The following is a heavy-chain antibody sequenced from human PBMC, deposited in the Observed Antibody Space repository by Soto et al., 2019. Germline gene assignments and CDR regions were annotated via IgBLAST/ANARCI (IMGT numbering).Heavy chain of an antibody. V-gene: IGHV3-73*02. D-gene: IGHD6-19*01. CDR2: VGRKAKNYAT. CDR3: VRHWLVFRALAH. J-gene: IGHJ4*02. Sequence: EVHLVQSGGGLVQPGGSLKLSCAASGFIFRGSAMHWVRQASGKGLEWVGRVGRKAKNYATEYGASVEGRFTISRDDSKNTTFLLMNSLKREYTAVYFCVRHWLVFRALAHCGPANLVTVSS. CDR1: GFIFRGSA.